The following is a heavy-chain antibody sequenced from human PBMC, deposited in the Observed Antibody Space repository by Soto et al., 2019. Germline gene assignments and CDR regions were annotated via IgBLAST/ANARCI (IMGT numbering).Heavy chain of an antibody. V-gene: IGHV1-8*02. CDR1: GYTFTSYD. J-gene: IGHJ6*03. Sequence: ASAKVSSKASGYTFTSYDINWVRQAPGQGPEWMGRMNPNTGNTGYAQKCQGRVTMSRNTSISTAYMELSSLRSEDTAVYYCARGKKVRGVTRAYYYDYMDGWGKDTTVTVSS. CDR2: MNPNTGNT. D-gene: IGHD3-10*01. CDR3: ARGKKVRGVTRAYYYDYMDG.